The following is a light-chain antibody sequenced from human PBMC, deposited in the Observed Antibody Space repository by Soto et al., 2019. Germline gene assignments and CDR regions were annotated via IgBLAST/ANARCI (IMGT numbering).Light chain of an antibody. CDR1: QDISNH. V-gene: IGKV1-33*01. CDR3: QQGVI. Sequence: DFQMTQAAFSLSASVGDRVTITCQASQDISNHLNWYQQKPGKAPKLLIYDASNMETGVPSRFSGSGSGTDFTLIISSLQPEDVATYYCQQGVIFGPGTKWIS. CDR2: DAS. J-gene: IGKJ3*01.